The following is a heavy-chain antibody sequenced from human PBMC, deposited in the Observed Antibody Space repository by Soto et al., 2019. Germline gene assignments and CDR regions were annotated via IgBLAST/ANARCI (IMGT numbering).Heavy chain of an antibody. CDR2: IYYSGST. CDR1: GGSISSGGYY. J-gene: IGHJ4*02. CDR3: ARDSSKDRTFDY. D-gene: IGHD6-19*01. Sequence: TLSLTCTVSGGSISSGGYYWSWIRQHPGKGLEWIGYIYYSGSTYYNPPLKSRVTISVDTSKNQFSLKLSSVTAADTAVYYCARDSSKDRTFDYWGQGPLVTVSS. V-gene: IGHV4-31*03.